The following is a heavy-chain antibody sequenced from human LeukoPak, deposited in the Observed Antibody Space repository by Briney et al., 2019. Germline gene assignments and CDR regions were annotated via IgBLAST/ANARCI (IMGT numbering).Heavy chain of an antibody. Sequence: GASVKVSCKASGYIFATYSMNWVRQAPGQGLEWMGWINTNTGNPTYAQGFTGRFVFSLDTSVSTAYLQISSLKAEDTAVYYCARAKYYYDNSDSFRPGVDAFDIWGQGTMVTVSS. J-gene: IGHJ3*02. CDR1: GYIFATYS. CDR2: INTNTGNP. CDR3: ARAKYYYDNSDSFRPGVDAFDI. D-gene: IGHD3-22*01. V-gene: IGHV7-4-1*02.